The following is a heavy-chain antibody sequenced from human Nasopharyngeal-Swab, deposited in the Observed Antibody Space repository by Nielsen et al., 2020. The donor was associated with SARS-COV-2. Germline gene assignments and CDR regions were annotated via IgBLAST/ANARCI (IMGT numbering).Heavy chain of an antibody. CDR2: INAGNGNT. Sequence: WVRQAPGQRLEWMGWINAGNGNTKYSQKFQGRVTITRDTSASTAYMELSSLRSEDTAVYYCARDRDVDTVMVMERFDYWGQGTLVTVSS. J-gene: IGHJ4*02. D-gene: IGHD5-18*01. CDR3: ARDRDVDTVMVMERFDY. V-gene: IGHV1-3*01.